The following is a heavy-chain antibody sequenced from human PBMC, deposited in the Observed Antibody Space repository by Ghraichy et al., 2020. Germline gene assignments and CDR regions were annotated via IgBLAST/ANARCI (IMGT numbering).Heavy chain of an antibody. J-gene: IGHJ4*02. CDR3: TSKACSGGRCPFDY. CDR1: GFAFSNYD. D-gene: IGHD2-15*01. CDR2: ISTGGART. V-gene: IGHV3-23*01. Sequence: GESLNISCAASGFAFSNYDMSWVRQAPGKGLEWVSGISTGGARTYYADSVRGRFTISRDNSKNILYLQMNSQQAEDTAVFYCTSKACSGGRCPFDYWGQGIPVNVSS.